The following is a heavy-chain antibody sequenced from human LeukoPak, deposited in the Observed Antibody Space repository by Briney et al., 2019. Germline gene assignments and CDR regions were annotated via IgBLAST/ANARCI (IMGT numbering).Heavy chain of an antibody. CDR3: ARSPVPATIVARAFDV. V-gene: IGHV5-51*01. CDR2: IYPGDSDT. CDR1: GYSFTNYW. J-gene: IGHJ3*01. Sequence: GESLKISCKASGYSFTNYWIGWVRQVPGQGLEWMGIIYPGDSDTRYSPPFQGQVTISADKSITTASLQWSSLKASDSAIYYCARSPVPATIVARAFDVWGPGTMVTVSS. D-gene: IGHD2-2*02.